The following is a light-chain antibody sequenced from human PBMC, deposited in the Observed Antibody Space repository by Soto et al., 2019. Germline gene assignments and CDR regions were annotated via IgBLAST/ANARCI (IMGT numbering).Light chain of an antibody. Sequence: QSVLTQTPSASSTPGQRVTISCPGSTYNIGSKTVNWYQQLPGTAPKLLIYNNDERPSGVPDRFSGSKSGTSASLAISGLQSEDEADYYCAAWDDSLNGVLFGGGTKVTVL. CDR2: NND. CDR3: AAWDDSLNGVL. V-gene: IGLV1-44*01. CDR1: TYNIGSKT. J-gene: IGLJ3*02.